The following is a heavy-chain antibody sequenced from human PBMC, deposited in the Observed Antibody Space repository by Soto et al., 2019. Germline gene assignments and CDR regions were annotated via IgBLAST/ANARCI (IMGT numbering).Heavy chain of an antibody. Sequence: PGESLKISCAASGFTVSSNYMSWVRQAPGKGLEWVSVIYSGGSTYYADSVKGRFTISRDNSKNTLYRQMNSLRAEDTAVYYCARDYDCSGGSCYSSAFDIWGQGTMVTVSS. D-gene: IGHD2-15*01. CDR3: ARDYDCSGGSCYSSAFDI. CDR1: GFTVSSNY. CDR2: IYSGGST. V-gene: IGHV3-66*01. J-gene: IGHJ3*02.